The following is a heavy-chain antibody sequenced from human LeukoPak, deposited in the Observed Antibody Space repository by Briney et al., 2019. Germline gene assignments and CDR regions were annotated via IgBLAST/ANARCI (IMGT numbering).Heavy chain of an antibody. CDR3: ARDPYSGSYGNNYYYYMDV. J-gene: IGHJ6*03. V-gene: IGHV3-21*01. CDR1: GFTFTSYS. CDR2: ISSSSSYI. Sequence: GGSLRLSCAASGFTFTSYSMNWVRQAPGKGLEWVSSISSSSSYIYYADSVKGRFTISRDNAKNSLYLQMNSLRAEDTAVYYCARDPYSGSYGNNYYYYMDVWGKGTTVTISS. D-gene: IGHD5-12*01.